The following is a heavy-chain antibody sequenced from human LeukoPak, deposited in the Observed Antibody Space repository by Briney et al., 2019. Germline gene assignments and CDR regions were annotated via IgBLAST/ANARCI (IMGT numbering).Heavy chain of an antibody. CDR2: IKQDGSEK. J-gene: IGHJ4*02. CDR1: GFTFSSYW. Sequence: GGSLRLSCAASGFTFSSYWMSWVRQAPGKGPEWVANIKQDGSEKYYVDSVKGRFTISRDNAKNSLYLQMNSLRAEDTAVYYCARRGSDHMIVVAHDYWGQGTLVTVSS. V-gene: IGHV3-7*01. CDR3: ARRGSDHMIVVAHDY. D-gene: IGHD3-22*01.